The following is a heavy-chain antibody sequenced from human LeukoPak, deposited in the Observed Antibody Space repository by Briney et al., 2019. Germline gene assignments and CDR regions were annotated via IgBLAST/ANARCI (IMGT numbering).Heavy chain of an antibody. CDR3: ARCDTSRWNGIDF. V-gene: IGHV3-53*01. J-gene: IGHJ4*02. D-gene: IGHD6-13*01. Sequence: GGSLRLSCAASGLTVRSNYMGWVRQAPGKGLEWVSVIHSGGNAYYVDSVKGRFTISRDNSRNTMDPQMNSLRAEDTAVYYCARCDTSRWNGIDFWGQGTLVTVSS. CDR2: IHSGGNA. CDR1: GLTVRSNY.